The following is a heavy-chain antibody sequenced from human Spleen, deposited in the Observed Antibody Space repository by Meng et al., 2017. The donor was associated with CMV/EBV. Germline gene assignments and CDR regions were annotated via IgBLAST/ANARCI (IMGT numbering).Heavy chain of an antibody. CDR3: ARDREDSSGYDY. V-gene: IGHV6-1*01. CDR1: GDSVSSNSAS. D-gene: IGHD3-22*01. CDR2: TYYRSKWYN. Sequence: QVQRQQSGPGLLNPPQHLAHSCPISGDSVSSNSASGNWIRQSPSRGLEWLGRTYYRSKWYNDYAVSVKSRITLNPDTSKNQFSLQLNSVTPEYTAVYYCARDREDSSGYDYWGQGTLVTVSS. J-gene: IGHJ4*02.